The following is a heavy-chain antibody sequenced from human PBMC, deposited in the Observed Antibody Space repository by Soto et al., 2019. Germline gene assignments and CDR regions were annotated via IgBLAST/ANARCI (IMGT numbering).Heavy chain of an antibody. CDR2: ISAYNGNT. Sequence: ASVKVSCKASGYTFTSYGVSWVRQAPGQGLEWMGWISAYNGNTNYAQKLQGRVTMTTDTSTSTAYMELRSLRSDDTAVYYCARDLIVVPAAIHYYYYYIDVRAKRTTVTGSS. J-gene: IGHJ6*03. CDR3: ARDLIVVPAAIHYYYYYIDV. V-gene: IGHV1-18*01. CDR1: GYTFTSYG. D-gene: IGHD2-2*01.